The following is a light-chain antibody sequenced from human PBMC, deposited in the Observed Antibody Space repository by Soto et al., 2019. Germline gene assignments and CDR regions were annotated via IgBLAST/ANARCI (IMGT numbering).Light chain of an antibody. CDR1: QGISSY. CDR3: QQYYSYLWT. CDR2: AAS. V-gene: IGKV1-9*01. Sequence: IQVTHSPSSLSASVGDRVAITCRASQGISSYLAWYQQKPGKAPKLLIYAASTLQSGVPSRFSGSGSGTDFTLTISSLRPEDFATYYCQQYYSYLWTFGQVTKVDIK. J-gene: IGKJ1*01.